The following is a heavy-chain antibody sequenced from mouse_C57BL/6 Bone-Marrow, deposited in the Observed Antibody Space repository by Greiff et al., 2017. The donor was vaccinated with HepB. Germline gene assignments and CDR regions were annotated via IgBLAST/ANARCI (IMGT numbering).Heavy chain of an antibody. D-gene: IGHD1-1*01. Sequence: EVQGVESAGGLVQPGSSMKLSCTASGFTFSDYYMAWVRQVPEKGLEWVANINYDGSSTYYLDSLKSRFIISRDNAKNILYLQMSSLKSEDTATYYCARDTTTVVAPYWYFDVWGTGTTVTVSS. CDR1: GFTFSDYY. CDR2: INYDGSST. V-gene: IGHV5-16*01. J-gene: IGHJ1*03. CDR3: ARDTTTVVAPYWYFDV.